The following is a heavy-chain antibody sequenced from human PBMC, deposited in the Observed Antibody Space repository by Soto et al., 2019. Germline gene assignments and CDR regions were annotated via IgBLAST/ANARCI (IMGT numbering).Heavy chain of an antibody. D-gene: IGHD3-3*01. CDR2: INHSGST. V-gene: IGHV4-34*01. Sequence: SETLSLTCAVYGGSFSGYYWSWIRQPPGKGLEWIGEINHSGSTNYNPSLKSRVTISVDTSKNQFSLKLSSVTAADTAVYYCARVKGTYYDFWSGYPSKANWFDPWGQGTLVTVPQ. CDR3: ARVKGTYYDFWSGYPSKANWFDP. CDR1: GGSFSGYY. J-gene: IGHJ5*02.